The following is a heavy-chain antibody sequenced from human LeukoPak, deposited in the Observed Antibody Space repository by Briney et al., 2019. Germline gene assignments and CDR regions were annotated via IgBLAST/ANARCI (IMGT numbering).Heavy chain of an antibody. V-gene: IGHV3-53*01. J-gene: IGHJ6*02. CDR2: IYSGGST. D-gene: IGHD4-23*01. Sequence: QTGGSLRLSCAASGFTVSSNYMSWVRQAPGKGLEWVSVIYSGGSTYYADSVKGRFTISRDNSKNTLYLQMNSLRAEDTAVYYCATNTVVSPYYYYYGMDVWGQGTTVTVSS. CDR1: GFTVSSNY. CDR3: ATNTVVSPYYYYYGMDV.